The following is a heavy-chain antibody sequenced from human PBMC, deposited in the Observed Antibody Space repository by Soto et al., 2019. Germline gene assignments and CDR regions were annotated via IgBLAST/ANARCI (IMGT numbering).Heavy chain of an antibody. D-gene: IGHD2-21*02. CDR3: AKGLYCGGDCYFTNFDY. CDR2: IWYVGSSE. V-gene: IGHV3-33*06. CDR1: GFTFGSYR. Sequence: SLRLSCAASGFTFGSYRMHVVRQAPGRGLEWAAVIWYVGSSEYYADFVKVRFTVSRDNSKNTLYLQMNSLRADDTAVYYCAKGLYCGGDCYFTNFDYWGQGT. J-gene: IGHJ4*02.